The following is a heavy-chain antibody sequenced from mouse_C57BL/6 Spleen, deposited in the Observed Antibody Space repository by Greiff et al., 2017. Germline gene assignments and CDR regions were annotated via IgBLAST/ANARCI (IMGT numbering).Heavy chain of an antibody. Sequence: QVQLQQPGAELVKPGASVKMSCKASGYTFTSYWITWVKQRPGQGLEWIGDIYPGSGSTNYNEKFKSKATLTVDTSSTTAYMQLSSLTSEDSAVYYFARRVYDYDEDWYFDVWGTGTTVTVSS. CDR2: IYPGSGST. J-gene: IGHJ1*03. D-gene: IGHD2-4*01. CDR3: ARRVYDYDEDWYFDV. CDR1: GYTFTSYW. V-gene: IGHV1-55*01.